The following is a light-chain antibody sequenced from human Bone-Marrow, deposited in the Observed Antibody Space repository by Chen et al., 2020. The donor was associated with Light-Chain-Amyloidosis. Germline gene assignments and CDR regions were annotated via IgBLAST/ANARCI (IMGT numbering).Light chain of an antibody. V-gene: IGLV3-25*03. CDR3: QSAGSSGTDEVI. CDR2: RDT. J-gene: IGLJ2*01. CDR1: DLPTKY. Sequence: SYELTQPPSVSVSPGQTARITCSGDDLPTKYAYWYQQKPGQAPVLVIHRDTERPSGISERFSGSSSGTTATLTISGVQAEGEADYHCQSAGSSGTDEVIFGGGTKLTVL.